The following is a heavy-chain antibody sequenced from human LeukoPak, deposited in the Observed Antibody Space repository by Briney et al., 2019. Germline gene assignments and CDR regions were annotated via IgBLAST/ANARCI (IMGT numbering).Heavy chain of an antibody. CDR2: ISGSGGST. Sequence: GGTLRLSCAASGFTFSSYGMSWVRQAPGKGLEWVSAISGSGGSTYYADSVKGRFTISRDNSKNTLYLQMNSLRAEDTAVYYCAKAPGYCSGGSCYPLGLYYYYYYMDVWGKGTTVTISS. V-gene: IGHV3-23*01. D-gene: IGHD2-15*01. J-gene: IGHJ6*03. CDR3: AKAPGYCSGGSCYPLGLYYYYYYMDV. CDR1: GFTFSSYG.